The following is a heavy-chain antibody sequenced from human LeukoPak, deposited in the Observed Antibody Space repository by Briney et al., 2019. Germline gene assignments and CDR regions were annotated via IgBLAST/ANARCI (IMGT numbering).Heavy chain of an antibody. Sequence: GGSLRLSCAASGFTFSSYWMHWVRQAPGKGLVWVSRISGDGSGTTYADSVKGRFTISRDNAKNTLYLQMNSLRAEDTAVYYCTRGYSGSYRIDYWGQGSLVTVSS. CDR1: GFTFSSYW. CDR2: ISGDGSGT. CDR3: TRGYSGSYRIDY. D-gene: IGHD1-26*01. V-gene: IGHV3-74*01. J-gene: IGHJ4*02.